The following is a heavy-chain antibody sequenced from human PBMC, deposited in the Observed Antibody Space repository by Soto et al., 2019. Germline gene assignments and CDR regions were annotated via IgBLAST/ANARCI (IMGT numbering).Heavy chain of an antibody. V-gene: IGHV4-4*02. Sequence: PSETLSLTCAVSGGSISSSNWWSWVRQPPGKGLEWIGEIYHSGSTNYNPSLKSRVTISVDKSKNQFSLKLSSVTAADTAVYYCTREYYYYYYGMDVWGQGTTVTVSS. J-gene: IGHJ6*02. CDR3: TREYYYYYYGMDV. CDR2: IYHSGST. CDR1: GGSISSSNW.